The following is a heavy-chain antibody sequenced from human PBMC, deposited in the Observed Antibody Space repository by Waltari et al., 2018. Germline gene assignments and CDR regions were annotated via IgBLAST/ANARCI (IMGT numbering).Heavy chain of an antibody. V-gene: IGHV1-69*08. D-gene: IGHD2-15*01. CDR1: GGTFSSYV. J-gene: IGHJ3*02. CDR3: AREKSCSGGSCYPAAFDI. Sequence: QVQLVQSGAEVKKPGSSVKVSCKASGGTFSSYVISWVRQAPGQGLEWMGRIIPIFGTANYAQKFQGRVTITADKSTSTAYMELSSLRSEDTAVYYCAREKSCSGGSCYPAAFDIWGQGTMVTVSS. CDR2: IIPIFGTA.